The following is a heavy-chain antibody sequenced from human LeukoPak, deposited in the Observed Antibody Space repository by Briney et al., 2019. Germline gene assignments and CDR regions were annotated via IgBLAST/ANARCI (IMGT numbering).Heavy chain of an antibody. V-gene: IGHV3-23*01. D-gene: IGHD1-26*01. J-gene: IGHJ4*02. CDR3: GKGDTTWELPHDY. CDR2: FHCRGGIT. Sequence: GGSLRLSCAASGFPFRSYAMSWVRQAPAKELGWDSPFHCRGGITSYADSVKGRFTISRDNSKNTRDVQVNSWRAEDTAVYECGKGDTTWELPHDYWGQGTLVTVSS. CDR1: GFPFRSYA.